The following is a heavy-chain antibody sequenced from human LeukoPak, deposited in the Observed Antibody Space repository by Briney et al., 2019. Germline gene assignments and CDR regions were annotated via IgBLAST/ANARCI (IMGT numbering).Heavy chain of an antibody. V-gene: IGHV1-2*02. CDR3: ARSGVVYYDISIQFDY. J-gene: IGHJ4*02. D-gene: IGHD3-9*01. CDR2: INPNSGGT. CDR1: GYTFTGYY. Sequence: GASVKVSCKASGYTFTGYYMHWVRQAPGQGLEWMGWINPNSGGTNYAQKFQGRVTMTRDTSISTAYMELSRLRSDDTAVYYCARSGVVYYDISIQFDYWGQGTLVTVSS.